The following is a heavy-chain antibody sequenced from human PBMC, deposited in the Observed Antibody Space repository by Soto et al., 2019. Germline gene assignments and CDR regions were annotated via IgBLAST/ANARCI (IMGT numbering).Heavy chain of an antibody. D-gene: IGHD6-6*01. J-gene: IGHJ6*03. Sequence: QVQLVESGGGVVQPGRSLRLSCAASGFTFSSYGMHWVRQAPGKGLEWVAVIWYDGSNKYYADSVKGRFTISRDNSKNTLYLQMNSPRAEDTAVYYCARDSEQLVPSVFGYMDVWGKGTTVTVSS. CDR2: IWYDGSNK. CDR1: GFTFSSYG. V-gene: IGHV3-33*01. CDR3: ARDSEQLVPSVFGYMDV.